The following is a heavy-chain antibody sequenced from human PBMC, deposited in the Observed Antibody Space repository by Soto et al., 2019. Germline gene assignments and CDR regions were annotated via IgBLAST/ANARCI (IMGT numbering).Heavy chain of an antibody. CDR2: IYYSGST. J-gene: IGHJ6*02. Sequence: SEILSLTCTVSGGSISSGGYYWSWIRQHPGKGLEWIGYIYYSGSTYYNPSLKSRVTISVDTSKNQFSLKLSSVTAADTAVYYCARGARDYYYGMDVWGQGTTVTVS. V-gene: IGHV4-31*03. CDR1: GGSISSGGYY. CDR3: ARGARDYYYGMDV.